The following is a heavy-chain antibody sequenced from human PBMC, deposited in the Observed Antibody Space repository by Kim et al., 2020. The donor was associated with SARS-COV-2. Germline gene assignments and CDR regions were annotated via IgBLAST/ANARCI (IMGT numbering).Heavy chain of an antibody. CDR3: ARARGPDYYGSGSYFESPGYNWFDP. CDR2: INPNSGGT. J-gene: IGHJ5*02. Sequence: ASVKVSCKASGYTFTGYYMHWVRQAPGQGLEWMGWINPNSGGTNYAQKFQGWVTMTRDTSISTAYMELSRLRSDDTAVYYCARARGPDYYGSGSYFESPGYNWFDPWGQGTLVTASS. V-gene: IGHV1-2*04. D-gene: IGHD3-10*01. CDR1: GYTFTGYY.